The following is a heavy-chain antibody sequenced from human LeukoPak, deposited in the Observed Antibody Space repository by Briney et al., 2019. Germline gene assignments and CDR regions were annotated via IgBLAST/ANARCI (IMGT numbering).Heavy chain of an antibody. J-gene: IGHJ6*03. CDR1: GYTFSNYY. CDR2: TNPISGST. D-gene: IGHD3-10*01. V-gene: IGHV1-46*01. CDR3: ARGQGVTYYYYYMDV. Sequence: ASVKVSCKASGYTFSNYYIHWMRQAPGQGLEWMAVTNPISGSTTYAQKFQDRVTMTRDTSTSTVYMDLGSLRSEDTAVYYCARGQGVTYYYYYMDVWGTGTTVTISS.